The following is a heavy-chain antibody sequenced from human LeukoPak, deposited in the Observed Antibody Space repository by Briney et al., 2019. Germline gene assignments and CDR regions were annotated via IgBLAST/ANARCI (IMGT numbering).Heavy chain of an antibody. J-gene: IGHJ4*02. CDR2: ISGSGGST. CDR1: GFAFRNYA. V-gene: IGHV3-23*01. D-gene: IGHD2-15*01. CDR3: AKGTVVGSHFDY. Sequence: GGSLRLSCAASGFAFRNYAMSWVRHAPGKGLEWVSAISGSGGSTFYADSVKGRFTICRDNSKNTLYVQMNSLRAEDTAVYYCAKGTVVGSHFDYWDQGTLVTVSS.